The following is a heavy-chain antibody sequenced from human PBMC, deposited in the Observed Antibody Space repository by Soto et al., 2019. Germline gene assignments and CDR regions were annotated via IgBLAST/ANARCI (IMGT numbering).Heavy chain of an antibody. CDR3: TRGYGDYVRDY. CDR2: IRSKSNSYAT. D-gene: IGHD4-17*01. J-gene: IGHJ4*02. V-gene: IGHV3-73*01. CDR1: GFTFSGSA. Sequence: EVQLVESGGGLVQPGGSLKLSCAVSGFTFSGSAMHWFRQASGKGLEWVGRIRSKSNSYATAYAASVKGRFTISRDDSKNTAYLQMNSLKTEDTAVYYCTRGYGDYVRDYWGQGTLVTVSS.